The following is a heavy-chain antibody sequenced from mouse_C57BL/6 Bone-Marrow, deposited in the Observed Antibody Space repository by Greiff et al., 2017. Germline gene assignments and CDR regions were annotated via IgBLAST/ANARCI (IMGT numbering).Heavy chain of an antibody. J-gene: IGHJ3*01. CDR1: GYTFTSYD. CDR3: AILLRYPAWFAY. D-gene: IGHD1-1*01. CDR2: SYPRDGST. V-gene: IGHV1-85*01. Sequence: QVQLKESGPELVKPGASVKLSCKASGYTFTSYDINWVQQRPGQGLEWIGWSYPRDGSTKNTEKVKGKATLTVDTASSTAYLELHSLTSDDSAVYFCAILLRYPAWFAYWGQGTLVTVSA.